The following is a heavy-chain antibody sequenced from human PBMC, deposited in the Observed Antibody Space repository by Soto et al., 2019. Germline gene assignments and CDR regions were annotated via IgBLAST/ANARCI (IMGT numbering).Heavy chain of an antibody. D-gene: IGHD2-2*02. CDR3: ATDKCSSTSCYRPNWFDP. CDR2: ISAYNGNT. V-gene: IGHV1-18*04. J-gene: IGHJ5*02. CDR1: GYTFTSYG. Sequence: ASVKVSCKASGYTFTSYGISWVRQAPGQGLEWMGWISAYNGNTNYAQKLQGRVTMTTDTSTSTAYMELRSLRSDDTAVYYCATDKCSSTSCYRPNWFDPWGQGTLVTVSS.